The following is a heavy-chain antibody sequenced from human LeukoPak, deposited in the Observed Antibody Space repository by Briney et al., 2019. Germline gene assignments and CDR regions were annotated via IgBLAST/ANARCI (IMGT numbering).Heavy chain of an antibody. V-gene: IGHV3-72*01. CDR1: GFTFSDHY. D-gene: IGHD6-13*01. CDR3: TRAGRGYSPEGY. Sequence: GGSLRLSCIASGFTFSDHYMDWVRQAPGKGLEWVGRIRNKANSYTTEYAASVKGRFTISRDDSKNSLYLQMNGLKTEDTAVYFCTRAGRGYSPEGYWGQGTLVTVSS. J-gene: IGHJ4*02. CDR2: IRNKANSYTT.